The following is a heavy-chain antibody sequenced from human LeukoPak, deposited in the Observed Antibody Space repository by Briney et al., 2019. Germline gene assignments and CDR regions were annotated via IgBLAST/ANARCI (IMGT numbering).Heavy chain of an antibody. CDR3: ARAARQPTVDY. CDR1: GGSISSSSYY. CDR2: IYYSGST. V-gene: IGHV4-39*07. Sequence: SEILSLTCTVSGGSISSSSYYWGWIRQPPGKGLEWIGSIYYSGSTYYNPSLKSRVTISVDTSKNQFSLKLSSVTAADTAVYYCARAARQPTVDYWGQGTLVTVSS. D-gene: IGHD1-14*01. J-gene: IGHJ4*02.